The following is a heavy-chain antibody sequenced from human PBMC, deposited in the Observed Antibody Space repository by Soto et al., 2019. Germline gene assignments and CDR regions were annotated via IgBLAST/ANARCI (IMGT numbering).Heavy chain of an antibody. Sequence: SETLSLTCTVSGGSISSYYWSWIRQPPGKGLEWIGYIYYNGSTNYNPSLKSRVTISVDTSKNQFSLKLSSVTAADTAVYYCARTYYDFWSGYWGWFDPWGQGTLVTVSS. D-gene: IGHD3-3*01. J-gene: IGHJ5*02. V-gene: IGHV4-59*01. CDR3: ARTYYDFWSGYWGWFDP. CDR2: IYYNGST. CDR1: GGSISSYY.